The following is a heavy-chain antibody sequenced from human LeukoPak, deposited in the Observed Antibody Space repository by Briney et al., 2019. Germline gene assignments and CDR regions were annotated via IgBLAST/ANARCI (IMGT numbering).Heavy chain of an antibody. CDR3: ATRNTMTTLMFDY. J-gene: IGHJ4*02. CDR1: GFTFSSYA. CDR2: ISDSGAST. Sequence: PGGSLRLSCAASGFTFSSYAMSWVRQAPGKGLEWVSAISDSGASTYYADSVKGRFTISRDNSKNTLCLQMNSLRAEDTAVYYCATRNTMTTLMFDYWGQGTLVTVSS. V-gene: IGHV3-23*01. D-gene: IGHD4-17*01.